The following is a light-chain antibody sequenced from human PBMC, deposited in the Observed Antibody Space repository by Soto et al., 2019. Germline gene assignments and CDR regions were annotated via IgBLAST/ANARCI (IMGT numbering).Light chain of an antibody. CDR2: EVT. J-gene: IGLJ1*01. Sequence: QSALTQPPSASGSPGQSVTISCTGTSSDVGGYNFVSWYQHHPGKAPQLMIYEVTKRPSGGPDRFSGSKSGNTASLTVSGLQAEDEADYYCSSYADTNNYVFGTGTKLTVL. CDR1: SSDVGGYNF. CDR3: SSYADTNNYV. V-gene: IGLV2-8*01.